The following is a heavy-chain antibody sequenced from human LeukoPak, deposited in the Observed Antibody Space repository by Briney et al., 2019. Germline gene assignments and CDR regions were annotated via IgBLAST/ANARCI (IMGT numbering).Heavy chain of an antibody. CDR3: ARSLDYYYYGMDV. CDR2: INHSGST. Sequence: PSETLSLTCAVYGGSFSGYYWSWIRQPPGKGLEWIGEINHSGSTNYNPSLKSPVTISVDTSKNQFSLRLSSVTAADTAVYYCARSLDYYYYGMDVWGQGTTVTVSS. J-gene: IGHJ6*02. D-gene: IGHD1-1*01. CDR1: GGSFSGYY. V-gene: IGHV4-34*01.